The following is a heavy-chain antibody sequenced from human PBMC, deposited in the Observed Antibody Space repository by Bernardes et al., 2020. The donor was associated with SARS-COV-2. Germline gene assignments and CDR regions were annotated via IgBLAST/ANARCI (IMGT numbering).Heavy chain of an antibody. J-gene: IGHJ4*02. CDR3: ANGGGWSQVFDY. Sequence: GGSLRLSCAASGFTFGSYAMSWVRQAPGKGLQWVSLISSSGGSTYYADSVKGRFTISRDNSKNRLYLQMNSLRAEDTAVYYCANGGGWSQVFDYWGQGTLVTVSS. D-gene: IGHD6-19*01. CDR1: GFTFGSYA. CDR2: ISSSGGST. V-gene: IGHV3-23*01.